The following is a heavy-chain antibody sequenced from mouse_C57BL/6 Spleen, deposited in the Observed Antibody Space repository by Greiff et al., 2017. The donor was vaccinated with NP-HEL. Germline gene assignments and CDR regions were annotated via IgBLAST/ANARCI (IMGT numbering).Heavy chain of an antibody. CDR3: AREKAPPFDY. Sequence: EVKLVESGGGLVKPGGSLKLSYAASGFTFSDYGMHWVRQAPEKGLEWVAYISSGSSTIYYADTVKGRFTISRDNAKNTLFLQMTSLRSEDTAMYYCAREKAPPFDYWGQGTTLTVSS. V-gene: IGHV5-17*01. J-gene: IGHJ2*01. CDR2: ISSGSSTI. CDR1: GFTFSDYG. D-gene: IGHD3-2*01.